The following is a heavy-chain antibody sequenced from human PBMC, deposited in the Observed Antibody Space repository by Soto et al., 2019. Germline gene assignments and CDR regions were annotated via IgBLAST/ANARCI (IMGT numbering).Heavy chain of an antibody. D-gene: IGHD6-6*01. CDR1: GYTFTGYY. Sequence: ASVKVSCKASGYTFTGYYMHWVRQAPGQGLEWMGWINPNSGGTNYAQKFQGWVTMTRDTSISTAYMELSRLRSDDTAVYYCARACYSSSSPYYYGMDVWGQGTTVTVSS. V-gene: IGHV1-2*04. J-gene: IGHJ6*02. CDR3: ARACYSSSSPYYYGMDV. CDR2: INPNSGGT.